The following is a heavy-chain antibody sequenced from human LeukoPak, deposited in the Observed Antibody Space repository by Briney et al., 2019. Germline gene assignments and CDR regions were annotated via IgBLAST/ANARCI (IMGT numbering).Heavy chain of an antibody. V-gene: IGHV4-4*02. Sequence: PSETLSLTCAVSGGSISSSNWWSWVRQPPGKGLERIGEIYHSGSTNYNPSLKSRVTISVDKSKNQFSLKLSSVTAADTAVYYCARSTLDYGDYVAEGYYYGMDVWGQGTTVTVSS. D-gene: IGHD4-17*01. CDR2: IYHSGST. J-gene: IGHJ6*02. CDR3: ARSTLDYGDYVAEGYYYGMDV. CDR1: GGSISSSNW.